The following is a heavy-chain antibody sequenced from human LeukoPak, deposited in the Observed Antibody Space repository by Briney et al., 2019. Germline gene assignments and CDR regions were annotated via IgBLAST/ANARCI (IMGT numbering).Heavy chain of an antibody. D-gene: IGHD6-6*01. CDR3: ASQRYSSSSGDDY. CDR2: ISTYNGYT. J-gene: IGHJ4*02. CDR1: GYTFTSYG. Sequence: ASVKVSCKASGYTFTSYGISWVRQAPGQGLEWMGWISTYNGYTNDAQKLQGRVTMTTDTSTSTAFMELRSLRSDDTAVYYCASQRYSSSSGDDYWGQGTLVTVSS. V-gene: IGHV1-18*01.